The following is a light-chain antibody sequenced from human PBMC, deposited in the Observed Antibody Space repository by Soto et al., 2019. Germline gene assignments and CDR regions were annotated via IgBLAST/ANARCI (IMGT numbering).Light chain of an antibody. Sequence: QPALTQPASLSRSPVQPITISCTRTSSDIGAYDYVSWFQQHPAKAPKLMISQVNNRPSGVSNRFSGSKSGNTAYLTISGLQFEDEAEYFCFTCSYTSTQVCGTRTKVTVL. CDR2: QVN. J-gene: IGLJ1*01. CDR1: SSDIGAYDY. CDR3: FTCSYTSTQV. V-gene: IGLV2-14*01.